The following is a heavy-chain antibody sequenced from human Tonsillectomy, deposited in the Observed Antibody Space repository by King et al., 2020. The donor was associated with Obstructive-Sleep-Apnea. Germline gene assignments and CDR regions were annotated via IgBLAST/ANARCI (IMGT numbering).Heavy chain of an antibody. CDR1: GGSISSYY. J-gene: IGHJ3*02. Sequence: QLQESGPGLVKPSETLSLTCTVSGGSISSYYWSWIRHPPGKGLEWIGYSYYSGSTNYIPSIKSRVTISVDTSKNQCSLKLSSVTAADTAVYYCARHSMDAFDIWGQGTMVTVSS. D-gene: IGHD2/OR15-2a*01. CDR2: SYYSGST. CDR3: ARHSMDAFDI. V-gene: IGHV4-59*08.